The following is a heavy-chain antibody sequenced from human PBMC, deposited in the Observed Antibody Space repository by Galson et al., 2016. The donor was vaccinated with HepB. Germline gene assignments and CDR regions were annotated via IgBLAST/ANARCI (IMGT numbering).Heavy chain of an antibody. CDR1: GSSVSSNNW. CDR2: IHHSGST. Sequence: ETLSLTCAVSGSSVSSNNWWSWVRQSPGKGLDWIGEIHHSGSTRYNPSLKSRVTISLDKSKNQFSLKVNSVTAADTAMYYCTSFEGWFDPWGQGTLVTVSS. V-gene: IGHV4-4*02. J-gene: IGHJ5*02. CDR3: TSFEGWFDP.